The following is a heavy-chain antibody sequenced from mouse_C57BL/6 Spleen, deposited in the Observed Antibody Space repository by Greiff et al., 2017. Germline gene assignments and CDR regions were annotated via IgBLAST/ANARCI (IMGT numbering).Heavy chain of an antibody. CDR1: GYTFTSYW. J-gene: IGHJ2*01. Sequence: QVQLQQPGAELVMPGASVKLSCMASGYTFTSYWMHWVKQRPGQGLEWIGEIDPSDSYTNYNQKFKGKSTLTVDKSSSTAYMQLSSLTSEDSAVYYGARYPRAYYGSSDGFDYWGQGTTLTVSS. V-gene: IGHV1-69*01. CDR2: IDPSDSYT. CDR3: ARYPRAYYGSSDGFDY. D-gene: IGHD1-1*01.